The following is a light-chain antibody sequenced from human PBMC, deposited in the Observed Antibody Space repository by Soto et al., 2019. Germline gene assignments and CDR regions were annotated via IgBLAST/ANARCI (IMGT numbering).Light chain of an antibody. V-gene: IGKV3-20*01. Sequence: EIVLTQSPGTVSLSPGDRATLSYRASQSISANYLAWYQQKPGQAPRLLIYGVSIRATGIPDRFAGSGSGPDFTLTISRLEPEDFAVYYCHQYGVLPKTFGQGTTVEIK. CDR1: QSISANY. CDR3: HQYGVLPKT. CDR2: GVS. J-gene: IGKJ1*01.